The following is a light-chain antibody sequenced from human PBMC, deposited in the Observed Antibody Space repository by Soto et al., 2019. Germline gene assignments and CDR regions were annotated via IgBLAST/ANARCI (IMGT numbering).Light chain of an antibody. CDR1: SSNIGAGYD. J-gene: IGLJ1*01. V-gene: IGLV1-40*01. Sequence: QSVLTQPPSVSGAPGQGVTISCTGRSSNIGAGYDVHWYQQLPGTAPKLLIYGNSNRPSGVPDRFSGSKSGTSASLAITGLQAEDESDYYCQSYDSSLSGFYVFGTGTKLTVL. CDR3: QSYDSSLSGFYV. CDR2: GNS.